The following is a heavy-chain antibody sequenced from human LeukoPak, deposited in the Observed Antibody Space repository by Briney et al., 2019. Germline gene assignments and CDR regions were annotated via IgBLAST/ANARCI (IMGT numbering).Heavy chain of an antibody. V-gene: IGHV3-23*01. Sequence: GGSLRLSCAASGFTFSSYAMSWVRQAPGKGLEWVSAISGSGGSTYYADSVKGRFTISRDNSKNTLYLQMNSLRAEDTAVYYCANLVVVVAATNPYFDYWGQGTLVTVSS. J-gene: IGHJ4*02. D-gene: IGHD2-15*01. CDR2: ISGSGGST. CDR3: ANLVVVVAATNPYFDY. CDR1: GFTFSSYA.